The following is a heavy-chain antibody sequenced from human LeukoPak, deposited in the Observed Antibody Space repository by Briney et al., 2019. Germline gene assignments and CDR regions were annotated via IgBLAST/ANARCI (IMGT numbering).Heavy chain of an antibody. V-gene: IGHV1-18*01. Sequence: ASVKVSCKASGYTFTSYGISWVRQAPGQGLEWMGWISAYNGNTNYAQKLQGRVTMTTDTSTSTAYIELRSLRSDDTAVYYCARSDTAWKLAFDIWGQGTMVTVSS. D-gene: IGHD5-18*01. CDR1: GYTFTSYG. CDR2: ISAYNGNT. CDR3: ARSDTAWKLAFDI. J-gene: IGHJ3*02.